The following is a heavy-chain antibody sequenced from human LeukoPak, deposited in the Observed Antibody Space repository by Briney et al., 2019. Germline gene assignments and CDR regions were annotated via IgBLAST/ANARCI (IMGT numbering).Heavy chain of an antibody. J-gene: IGHJ5*02. V-gene: IGHV3-23*01. CDR3: ASVRVYGSGSPDWFDP. CDR2: ISGSGGST. Sequence: GGSLRLSCAASGFTFSSYAMSWVRQAPGKGLEWVSAISGSGGSTYYADSVKGRFTISRDNSKNTLYLQMNSLRAEDTAVYYCASVRVYGSGSPDWFDPWGQGTLVTVSS. CDR1: GFTFSSYA. D-gene: IGHD3-10*01.